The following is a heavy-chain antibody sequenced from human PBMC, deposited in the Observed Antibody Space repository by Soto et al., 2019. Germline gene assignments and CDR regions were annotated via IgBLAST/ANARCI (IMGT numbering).Heavy chain of an antibody. CDR1: GFTFSSYA. Sequence: EVQVLQSGGGLVQPGGSLRLSCAASGFTFSSYAMSWVRQAPGKGLEWVSVIRGSGDSTYYADSVKGRFTISRDNSKNTLYLQMSSLRAEETAAYYCAKLPLSMQYFDYWGQGTLVTVSS. V-gene: IGHV3-23*01. D-gene: IGHD2-2*01. CDR2: IRGSGDST. CDR3: AKLPLSMQYFDY. J-gene: IGHJ4*02.